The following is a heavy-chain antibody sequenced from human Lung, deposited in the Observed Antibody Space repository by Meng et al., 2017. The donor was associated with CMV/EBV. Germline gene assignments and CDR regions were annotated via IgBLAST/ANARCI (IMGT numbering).Heavy chain of an antibody. D-gene: IGHD1-26*01. Sequence: ASXXVSXKASGYTFTNYSMHWVRQGPGQGLEWMGVINTGSGSTNYAQKFQGRVSMTRDTSTSTVYMEVSSLRSEDTAVYFCVRDSSGGYYGAFDIWGRGTMVTVSS. CDR2: INTGSGST. CDR3: VRDSSGGYYGAFDI. J-gene: IGHJ3*02. V-gene: IGHV1-46*01. CDR1: GYTFTNYS.